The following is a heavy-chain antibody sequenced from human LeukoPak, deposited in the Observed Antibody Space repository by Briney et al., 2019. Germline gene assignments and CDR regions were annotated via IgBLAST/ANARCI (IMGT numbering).Heavy chain of an antibody. J-gene: IGHJ5*02. D-gene: IGHD3-3*01. CDR3: ARVPYYDVGWFDP. CDR2: ISAYNGNT. CDR1: GYTFTSYG. V-gene: IGHV1-18*01. Sequence: GASVKVSCKASGYTFTSYGISWVRQAPGQGLEWMGWISAYNGNTNYAQKLQGRVTMSTDTITSTAHVELRSLRSDDTAVYYCARVPYYDVGWFDPWGQGTLVTVSS.